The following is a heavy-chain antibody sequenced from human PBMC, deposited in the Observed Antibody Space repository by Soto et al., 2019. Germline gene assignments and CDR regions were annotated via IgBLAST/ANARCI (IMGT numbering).Heavy chain of an antibody. CDR2: INHSGST. J-gene: IGHJ4*02. V-gene: IGHV4-34*01. D-gene: IGHD1-26*01. CDR1: GRSFSDYS. Sequence: PSETLSLTCAVYGRSFSDYSWTWIRQPPGTGLEWIGEINHSGSTNYNPSLKSRVTISVDMSKNQFSLKLTSVTAADTAVYYCARGAPLIVGATSFDSWGQGTLVTVS. CDR3: ARGAPLIVGATSFDS.